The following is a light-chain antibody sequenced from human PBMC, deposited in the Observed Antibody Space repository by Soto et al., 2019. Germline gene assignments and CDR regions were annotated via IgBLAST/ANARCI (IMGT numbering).Light chain of an antibody. J-gene: IGLJ2*01. V-gene: IGLV2-14*01. Sequence: QSALTQPASVSGSPGQSITISCTGISSDVGDYNYVSWYQQHPGKAPKLMISEVSDRSSGVSNRFSASKSGNTASLTISGLQAQDEADYYCSSYTSSSTLVVFGGGTKVTVL. CDR1: SSDVGDYNY. CDR3: SSYTSSSTLVV. CDR2: EVS.